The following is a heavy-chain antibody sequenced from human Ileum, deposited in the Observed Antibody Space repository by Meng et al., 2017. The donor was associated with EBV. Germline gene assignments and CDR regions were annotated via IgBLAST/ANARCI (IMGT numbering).Heavy chain of an antibody. D-gene: IGHD2-2*02. Sequence: VHLRESGPGLVKPAGTLALTCAVSGGSISSSDWWSWVRQPPGKGLEWIGEIYRGGGTNYNASLKSRVTISVDTSKNHFSLKLNSVTAADTAVYYCARVRVIPAAIGFDYWGQGTLVTVSS. J-gene: IGHJ4*02. CDR2: IYRGGGT. V-gene: IGHV4-4*02. CDR1: GGSISSSDW. CDR3: ARVRVIPAAIGFDY.